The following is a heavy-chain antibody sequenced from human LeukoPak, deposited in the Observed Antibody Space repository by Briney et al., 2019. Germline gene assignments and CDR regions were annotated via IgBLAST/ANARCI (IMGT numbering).Heavy chain of an antibody. V-gene: IGHV4-39*07. J-gene: IGHJ6*02. CDR3: AHGYSTYYYYGMDV. D-gene: IGHD2/OR15-2a*01. CDR1: GGSISSSSYY. Sequence: SETLSLTCTVSGGSISSSSYYWGWIRQPPGKGLEWIGSIYYSGSTYYNPSLKSRVTISVDTSKNQFSLKLSSVTAADTAVYYCAHGYSTYYYYGMDVWGQGTTVTVSS. CDR2: IYYSGST.